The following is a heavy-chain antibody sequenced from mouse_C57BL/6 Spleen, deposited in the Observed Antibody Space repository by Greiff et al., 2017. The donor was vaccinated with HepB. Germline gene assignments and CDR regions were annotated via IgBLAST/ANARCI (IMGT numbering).Heavy chain of an antibody. CDR1: GFTFSSYG. Sequence: DVHLVESGGDLVKPGGSLKLSCAASGFTFSSYGMSWVRQTPDKRLEWVATISSGGSYTYYPDSVKGRFTISRDNAKNTLYLQMSSLKSEDTAMYYCARPLTGTGDFDYWGQGTTLTVSS. V-gene: IGHV5-6*01. D-gene: IGHD4-1*01. CDR2: ISSGGSYT. CDR3: ARPLTGTGDFDY. J-gene: IGHJ2*01.